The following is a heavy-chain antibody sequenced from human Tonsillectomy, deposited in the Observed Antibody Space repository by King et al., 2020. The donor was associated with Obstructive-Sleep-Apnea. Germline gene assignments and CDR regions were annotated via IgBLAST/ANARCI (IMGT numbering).Heavy chain of an antibody. Sequence: VQLQESGPGLVKPSQTLSLTCSVSGASISSGAYYWCWIRQLPGKGLEWIGYIYHSGSTYYNPSLKSRVTMSVDTSKNQFSLNLSSVTAADTAVFYCAGGPNYLEAPGRGGIHFQHWGQGALVTVSS. CDR3: AGGPNYLEAPGRGGIHFQH. CDR2: IYHSGST. D-gene: IGHD3-10*01. J-gene: IGHJ1*01. CDR1: GASISSGAYY. V-gene: IGHV4-31*03.